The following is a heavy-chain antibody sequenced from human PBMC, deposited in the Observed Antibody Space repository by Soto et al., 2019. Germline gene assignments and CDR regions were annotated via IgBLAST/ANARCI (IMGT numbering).Heavy chain of an antibody. CDR1: GGTFSSYT. J-gene: IGHJ5*02. V-gene: IGHV1-69*02. CDR3: ARVPVQSAGSVDP. CDR2: IIPILGIA. D-gene: IGHD3-10*01. Sequence: QVQLVQSGAEVKKPGSSVKVSCKASGGTFSSYTISWVRQAPGQGLEWMGRIIPILGIANYAQKFQGRVTITADKPTTTASMELSSLRSEDTAVYYGARVPVQSAGSVDPWGQGTLVTVSS.